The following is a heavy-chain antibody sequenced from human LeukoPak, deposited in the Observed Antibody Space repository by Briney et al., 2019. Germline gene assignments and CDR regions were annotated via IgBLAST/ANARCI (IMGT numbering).Heavy chain of an antibody. CDR1: GYTLTELS. CDR2: FDPEDGET. Sequence: GASVKVSCKVSGYTLTELSMHWVRQAPGKGLEWMGGFDPEDGETIYAQKLQGRVTMTTDTSTSTAYMELRSLRSDDTAVYYCARASATAYYYGSRILLNWFDPWGQGTLVTVSS. V-gene: IGHV1-24*01. CDR3: ARASATAYYYGSRILLNWFDP. D-gene: IGHD3-10*01. J-gene: IGHJ5*02.